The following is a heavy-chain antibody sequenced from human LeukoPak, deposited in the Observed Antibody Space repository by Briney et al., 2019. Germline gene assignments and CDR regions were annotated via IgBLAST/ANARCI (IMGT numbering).Heavy chain of an antibody. J-gene: IGHJ4*02. CDR3: ARALIGYYFDY. V-gene: IGHV3-48*03. CDR1: GFSFSSYE. CDR2: ISSSGSTI. Sequence: PGGSLRLSCAASGFSFSSYEMKWVRQAPGKGLEWVSYISSSGSTIYYADSVKGRFTISRDNAKNSLYLQMNSLRAEDTAVYYCARALIGYYFDYWGQGTLVTVSS.